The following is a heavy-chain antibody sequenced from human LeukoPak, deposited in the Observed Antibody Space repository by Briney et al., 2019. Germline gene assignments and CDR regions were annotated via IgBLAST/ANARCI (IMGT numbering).Heavy chain of an antibody. CDR2: ISASAATT. CDR1: GFTFSSYA. V-gene: IGHV3-23*01. J-gene: IGHJ4*02. CDR3: SSSGARWRGGSYYFDY. Sequence: GSLRLSCAASGFTFSSYAMSWVRQPPGKGLEWVSSISASAATTYYADSVKGRFTISRDNSKNTLYLQMNSLGAEDTALYYCSSSGARWRGGSYYFDYWGQGSLVSVSS. D-gene: IGHD2-15*01.